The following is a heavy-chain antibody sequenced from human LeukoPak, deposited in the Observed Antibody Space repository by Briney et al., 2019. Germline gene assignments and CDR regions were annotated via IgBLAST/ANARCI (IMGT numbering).Heavy chain of an antibody. V-gene: IGHV4-38-2*02. CDR3: ARRSGYSYGHYYYYYYMDV. CDR2: IYHSGST. Sequence: PSETLSLTCTVSGYSISSGYYWGWIRQPPGKGLEWIGSIYHSGSTYYNPSLKSRVTISVDTSKNQFSLKLSSVTAADTAVYYCARRSGYSYGHYYYYYYMDVWGKGTTVTVSS. J-gene: IGHJ6*03. CDR1: GYSISSGYY. D-gene: IGHD5-18*01.